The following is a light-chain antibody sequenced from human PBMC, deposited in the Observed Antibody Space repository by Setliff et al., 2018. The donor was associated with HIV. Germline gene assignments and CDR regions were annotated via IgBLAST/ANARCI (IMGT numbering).Light chain of an antibody. J-gene: IGLJ1*01. V-gene: IGLV1-40*01. Sequence: QSVLTQPPSVSGAPGQRVTIPCIGSSSNIGAGYDVHWYQQVPGTAPKLLILDNNIRTSGVPDRFSGSKSGTSASLAITGLQAEDEADYYCQSYDTSLSGYVFGIGTKVTVL. CDR1: SSNIGAGYD. CDR2: DNN. CDR3: QSYDTSLSGYV.